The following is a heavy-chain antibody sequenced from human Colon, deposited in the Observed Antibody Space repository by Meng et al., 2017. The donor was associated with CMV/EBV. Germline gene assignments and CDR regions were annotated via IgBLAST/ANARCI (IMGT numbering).Heavy chain of an antibody. Sequence: GGSLRLSCKGSGFTFDDYAMHWVRQAPGKGLEWVSGISWNSGSIDYADSVKGRFTISRDNAKNSLYLQMNSLRAEDMALYYCAKALTLAVAGPIDYWGRGTLVTVSS. CDR1: GFTFDDYA. CDR3: AKALTLAVAGPIDY. J-gene: IGHJ4*02. V-gene: IGHV3-9*03. CDR2: ISWNSGSI. D-gene: IGHD6-19*01.